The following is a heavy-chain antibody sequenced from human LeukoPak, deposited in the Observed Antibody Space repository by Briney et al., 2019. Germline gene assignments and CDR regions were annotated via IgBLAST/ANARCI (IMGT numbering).Heavy chain of an antibody. V-gene: IGHV3-30*18. CDR1: GFTFSSYG. Sequence: PGGSLRLSCAASGFTFSSYGMHWVRQAPGKGLEWVAVISYDGSNKYYADSVKGRFTISRDNSKNTLYLQMNSPRAEDTAVYYCVKGDDAFDIWGQGTMVTVSS. J-gene: IGHJ3*02. CDR2: ISYDGSNK. CDR3: VKGDDAFDI.